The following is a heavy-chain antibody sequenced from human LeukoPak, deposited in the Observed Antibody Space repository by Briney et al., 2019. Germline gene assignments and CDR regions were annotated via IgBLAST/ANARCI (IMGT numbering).Heavy chain of an antibody. V-gene: IGHV3-48*03. CDR2: ISSSGSTI. CDR1: GFTFSSYE. CDR3: ARVEQLWSH. D-gene: IGHD5-18*01. Sequence: GGSLRLSCAASGFTFSSYEMNWVRQAPGKGLEWVSYISSSGSTIYYADSVKGRLTISRDNAKNSLYLQMNSLRAEDTAVYYCARVEQLWSHWGQGTLVTVSS. J-gene: IGHJ4*02.